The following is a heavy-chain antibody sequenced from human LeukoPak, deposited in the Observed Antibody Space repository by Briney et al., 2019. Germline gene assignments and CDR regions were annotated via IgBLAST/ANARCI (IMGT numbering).Heavy chain of an antibody. D-gene: IGHD6-13*01. CDR2: ISSSGST. Sequence: SETLSLTCSVSGDSITYFYWSWIRPAAGKGLEWIGRISSSGSTDYNASLKSRVTISVDTSKNQFSLKLSSVTAADTAVYYCAREGDGSSVGWFDPWGQGTLVTVSS. CDR3: AREGDGSSVGWFDP. CDR1: GDSITYFY. J-gene: IGHJ5*02. V-gene: IGHV4-4*07.